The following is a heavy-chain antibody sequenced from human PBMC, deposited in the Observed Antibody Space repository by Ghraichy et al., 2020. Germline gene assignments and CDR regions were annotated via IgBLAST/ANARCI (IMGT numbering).Heavy chain of an antibody. V-gene: IGHV4-4*07. CDR2: IYTSGST. Sequence: SETLSLTCTVSGGSISSYYWSWIRQPAGKGLEWIGRIYTSGSTNYNPSLKSRVTMSVDTSKNQFSLKLSSVTAADTAVYYCARDPSKIRGYDFWSGYYISDYYFGMDVWGQGTTVTVSS. D-gene: IGHD3-3*01. J-gene: IGHJ6*02. CDR3: ARDPSKIRGYDFWSGYYISDYYFGMDV. CDR1: GGSISSYY.